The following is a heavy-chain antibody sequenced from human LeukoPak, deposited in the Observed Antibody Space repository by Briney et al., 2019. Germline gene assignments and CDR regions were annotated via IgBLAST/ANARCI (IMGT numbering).Heavy chain of an antibody. D-gene: IGHD6-19*01. CDR1: GYTFTSYG. CDR3: ARDRRLYSSGWYGY. J-gene: IGHJ4*02. V-gene: IGHV1-18*01. CDR2: ISAYNGNT. Sequence: ASVKVSCKASGYTFTSYGISWVRQAPGQGLEWMGWISAYNGNTNYAQKLQGRVTMTTDTSTSTAYMELRSLRSDDTAVYHCARDRRLYSSGWYGYWGQGTLVTVSS.